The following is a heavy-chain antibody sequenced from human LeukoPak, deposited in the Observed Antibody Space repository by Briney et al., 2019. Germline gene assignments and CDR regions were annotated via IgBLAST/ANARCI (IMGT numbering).Heavy chain of an antibody. CDR1: GYTFTHNW. CDR3: ARHRSSSSLYYFDH. Sequence: GESLKISCKVSGYTFTHNWIGWVRQKPGRGLEWLGVIFPADSNTAYNSSFRGQVTISVDKSISTAYLQWSSLKASDTAMYYCARHRSSSSLYYFDHWGQGTLVTVSS. V-gene: IGHV5-51*01. CDR2: IFPADSNT. J-gene: IGHJ4*02. D-gene: IGHD6-6*01.